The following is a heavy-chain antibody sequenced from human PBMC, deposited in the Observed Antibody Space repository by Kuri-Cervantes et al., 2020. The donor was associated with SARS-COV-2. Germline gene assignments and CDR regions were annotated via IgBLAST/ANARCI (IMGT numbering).Heavy chain of an antibody. Sequence: GESLKISCAASGFTFSSYSMNWVRQAPGKGLEWVSSISSDSSYIHYADSVKGRFTISRDNSKNTLYLQMNSLRAEDTAVYYCARVKSGGYYLSVFDYWGQGTLVTVSS. CDR1: GFTFSSYS. CDR2: ISSDSSYI. V-gene: IGHV3-21*01. D-gene: IGHD3-22*01. J-gene: IGHJ4*02. CDR3: ARVKSGGYYLSVFDY.